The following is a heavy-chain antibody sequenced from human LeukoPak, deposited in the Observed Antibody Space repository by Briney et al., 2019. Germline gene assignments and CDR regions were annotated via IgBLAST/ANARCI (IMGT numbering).Heavy chain of an antibody. D-gene: IGHD2-8*01. Sequence: GGSLRLSCAASGFTFSSYWMSWVRQAPGKGLEWVANIKQDGSEKYYVDSVKGRFTISRDNAKNSLYLQMNSLRAGDTAVYYCARVIEWHGDWFDPWGQGTLVSVSS. CDR2: IKQDGSEK. J-gene: IGHJ5*02. CDR1: GFTFSSYW. CDR3: ARVIEWHGDWFDP. V-gene: IGHV3-7*01.